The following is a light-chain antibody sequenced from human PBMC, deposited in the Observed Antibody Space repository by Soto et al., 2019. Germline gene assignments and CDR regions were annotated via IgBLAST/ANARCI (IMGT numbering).Light chain of an antibody. CDR2: EVS. CDR1: SSDVGGYNY. J-gene: IGLJ3*02. V-gene: IGLV2-14*01. Sequence: QSALTQPASVSGSPGQSITISCTGTSSDVGGYNYVSWFQHHPGKVPKLMIYEVSHRPSGVSDRFSSSKSGTTASLTISGLQAEDEADYYCCSFTNSYTWVFGGGTKVTVL. CDR3: CSFTNSYTWV.